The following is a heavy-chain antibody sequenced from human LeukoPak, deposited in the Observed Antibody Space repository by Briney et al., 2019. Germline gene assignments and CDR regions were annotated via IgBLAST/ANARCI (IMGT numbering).Heavy chain of an antibody. CDR2: IYHSGST. CDR1: GGSISSGGYY. J-gene: IGHJ4*02. D-gene: IGHD6-13*01. Sequence: SETLSLTCTVSGGSISSGGYYWSWIRQPPGKGLEWIGYIYHSGSTYYNPSLKSRVTISVDTSKNQFSLKLSSVTAADTAVYYCARIEVAAARSRVAQLGYFDYWGQGTLVTVSS. V-gene: IGHV4-30-2*01. CDR3: ARIEVAAARSRVAQLGYFDY.